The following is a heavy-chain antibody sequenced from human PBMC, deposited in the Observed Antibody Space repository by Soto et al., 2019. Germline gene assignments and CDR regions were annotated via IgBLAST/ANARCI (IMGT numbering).Heavy chain of an antibody. Sequence: GESLKISCKGSGYSFTSYWIGWVRQMPGKGLEWMGIIYPGDSDTRYSPSFQGQVTISADKSISTAYLQWSSLKASDTAMYYCARPYYDSSDPNLGGAFDIWGQGTMVTVSS. D-gene: IGHD3-22*01. CDR2: IYPGDSDT. CDR1: GYSFTSYW. CDR3: ARPYYDSSDPNLGGAFDI. V-gene: IGHV5-51*01. J-gene: IGHJ3*02.